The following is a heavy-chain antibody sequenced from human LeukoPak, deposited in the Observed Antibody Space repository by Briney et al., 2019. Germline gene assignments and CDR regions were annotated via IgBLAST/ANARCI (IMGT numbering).Heavy chain of an antibody. J-gene: IGHJ4*02. CDR2: ISYDGSNE. CDR3: ARDLTYYYDSSGPLGY. V-gene: IGHV3-30-3*01. CDR1: GFTFSSYA. D-gene: IGHD3-22*01. Sequence: PGGSLRLSCAASGFTFSSYAMHWVRQAPGKGLEWVAVISYDGSNEYYADSVKGRFTISRDNSKNTLYLQMNSLRAEDTAVYYCARDLTYYYDSSGPLGYWGQGTLVTVSS.